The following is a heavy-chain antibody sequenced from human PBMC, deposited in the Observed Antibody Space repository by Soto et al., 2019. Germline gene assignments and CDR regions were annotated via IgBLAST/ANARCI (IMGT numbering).Heavy chain of an antibody. CDR2: ISSSSSYI. CDR1: GFTFSSYS. D-gene: IGHD2-2*02. J-gene: IGHJ6*02. Sequence: GSLRLSCAASGFTFSSYSMNWVRQAPGKGLEWVSSISSSSSYIYYADSVKGRFTISRDNAKNSLYLQMNSLRAEDTAVYYCARDFNGLSVVPAAIYYYYGMDVWGQGTTVTVSS. V-gene: IGHV3-21*01. CDR3: ARDFNGLSVVPAAIYYYYGMDV.